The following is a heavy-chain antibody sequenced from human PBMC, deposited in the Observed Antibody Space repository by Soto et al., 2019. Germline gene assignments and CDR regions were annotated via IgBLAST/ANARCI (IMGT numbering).Heavy chain of an antibody. CDR1: GFTFSSYA. Sequence: GGSLRLSCAASGFTFSSYAMHWVRQATDTGLERVAVRSYDGSNKYYADSVKGRFTISRDNSKNTLYLQMNSLRAEDTAVYYCARIGEGELPPYYYYGMDFWGQGTRVTVSS. J-gene: IGHJ6*02. CDR2: RSYDGSNK. D-gene: IGHD1-7*01. CDR3: ARIGEGELPPYYYYGMDF. V-gene: IGHV3-30-3*01.